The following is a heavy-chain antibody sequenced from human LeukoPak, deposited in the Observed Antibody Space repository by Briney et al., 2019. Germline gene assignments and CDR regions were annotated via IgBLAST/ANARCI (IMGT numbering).Heavy chain of an antibody. CDR3: ARADPSPGLDY. Sequence: GASVKVSCKASGYTFTGYYMHWVRQAPGQGLEWMGWINPNSGDTKYAQRFQGRVTMTRDTSINTAYLELSRLGSDDTAVYYCARADPSPGLDYWGQGTLVTVSS. J-gene: IGHJ4*02. CDR1: GYTFTGYY. CDR2: INPNSGDT. V-gene: IGHV1-2*02.